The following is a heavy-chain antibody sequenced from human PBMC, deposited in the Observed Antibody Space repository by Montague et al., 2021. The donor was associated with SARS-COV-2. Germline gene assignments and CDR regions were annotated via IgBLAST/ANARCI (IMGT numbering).Heavy chain of an antibody. CDR2: IYYSGST. CDR3: AREISGPDYFDY. V-gene: IGHV4-59*01. CDR1: GGSISSNY. D-gene: IGHD3-10*01. Sequence: SETLSLTCTVSGGSISSNYWNWIRQPPGRGLEWIGYIYYSGSTNYNPSLESRVTISADTPKNHFSLKLRSVTAADTAAYYCAREISGPDYFDYWGQGTLVTVSS. J-gene: IGHJ4*02.